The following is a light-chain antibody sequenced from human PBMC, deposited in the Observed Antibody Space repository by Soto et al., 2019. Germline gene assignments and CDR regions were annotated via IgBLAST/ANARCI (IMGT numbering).Light chain of an antibody. CDR1: RSVLYKSNNKNH. Sequence: DIVMTQSPDSLAVSLGERATMNCKCSRSVLYKSNNKNHLAWYQQRPGQPPKLLFSWASTRESGVPDRFSASGSGTDFTLSIGSLQAEDVAVYYCQQYYSTPRTFGQGTTVDIK. CDR3: QQYYSTPRT. CDR2: WAS. J-gene: IGKJ1*01. V-gene: IGKV4-1*01.